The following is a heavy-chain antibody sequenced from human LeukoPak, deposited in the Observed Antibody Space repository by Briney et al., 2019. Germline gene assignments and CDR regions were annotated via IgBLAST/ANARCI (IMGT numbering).Heavy chain of an antibody. V-gene: IGHV3-7*03. CDR1: GFALSSHW. CDR3: ARNNGMDV. Sequence: GGSLRLSCAASGFALSSHWMTWVRQVPGWGSEWVANVNRDGSETYYLDSVKGRFTISKDNAKNSLYLQMNSLRAEDTALYHCARNNGMDVWGQGTTVIVSS. CDR2: VNRDGSET. J-gene: IGHJ6*02.